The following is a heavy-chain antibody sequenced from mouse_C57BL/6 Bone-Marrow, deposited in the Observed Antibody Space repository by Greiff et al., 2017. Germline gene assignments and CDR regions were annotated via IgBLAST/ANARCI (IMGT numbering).Heavy chain of an antibody. CDR2: INPNNGGT. J-gene: IGHJ4*01. Sequence: EVQLQQSGPELVKPGASVKMSCKASGYTFTDYYMHWVKQSPGKSLEWIGYINPNNGGTSYNPKFKGKVTFTVNNSSSTTYLELRSLTSEDSAVYYCASYGSYAYYYAMDYWGQGTSVTVSS. CDR3: ASYGSYAYYYAMDY. D-gene: IGHD2-1*01. V-gene: IGHV1-22*01. CDR1: GYTFTDYY.